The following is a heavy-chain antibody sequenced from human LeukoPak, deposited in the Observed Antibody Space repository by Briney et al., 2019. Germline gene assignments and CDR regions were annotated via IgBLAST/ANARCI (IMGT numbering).Heavy chain of an antibody. CDR3: ARDSINYGDYVEEKRPTYYYGMDV. J-gene: IGHJ6*02. D-gene: IGHD4-17*01. Sequence: TLSLTCTVSGGSISSGGYYWSWIRQHPGKGLEWIGYIYYSGSTYYNPSLKSRVTISVDTSKNQFSLKLSSVTAADTAAYYCARDSINYGDYVEEKRPTYYYGMDVWGQGTTVTVSS. V-gene: IGHV4-31*03. CDR1: GGSISSGGYY. CDR2: IYYSGST.